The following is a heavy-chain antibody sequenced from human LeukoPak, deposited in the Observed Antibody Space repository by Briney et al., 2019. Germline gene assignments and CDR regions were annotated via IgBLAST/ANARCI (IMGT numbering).Heavy chain of an antibody. D-gene: IGHD1-26*01. CDR1: GGTFSSYA. V-gene: IGHV1-69*13. CDR2: IIPIFGTA. CDR3: ASIPPGGSYEAY. Sequence: GASVKVSCTASGGTFSSYAISWVRQAPGQGLGWMGGIIPIFGTANYAQKFQGRVTITADESTSTAYMELSSLRSEDTAVYYCASIPPGGSYEAYWGQGTLVTVSS. J-gene: IGHJ4*02.